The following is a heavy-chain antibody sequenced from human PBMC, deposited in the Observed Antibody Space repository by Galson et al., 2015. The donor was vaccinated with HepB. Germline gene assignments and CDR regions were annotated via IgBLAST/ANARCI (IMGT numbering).Heavy chain of an antibody. CDR1: GFTFSSYD. CDR3: ARHYTYSAGWLDF. D-gene: IGHD6-19*01. J-gene: IGHJ4*02. Sequence: SLRLSCAASGFTFSSYDIHWVRQAPGKGLEWVAVIVHDGTKKYYADSVKGRFAISRDNSRSTVFLQMNSLRVEDTAVYYCARHYTYSAGWLDFLGQGTLVTVSS. CDR2: IVHDGTKK. V-gene: IGHV3-30*09.